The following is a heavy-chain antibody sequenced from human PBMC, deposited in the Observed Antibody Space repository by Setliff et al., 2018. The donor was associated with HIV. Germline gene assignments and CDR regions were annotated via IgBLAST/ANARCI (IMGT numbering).Heavy chain of an antibody. V-gene: IGHV1-2*02. Sequence: GASVKVSCKASGYTFTDYYIHWVRQAPGQGLAWMGWINSASGGTNYAQNFQGRVTVTRDTSINTAYVELNSLKSDDTAVYYCARDYLHVFDIWGQGTMVTVSS. CDR1: GYTFTDYY. CDR3: ARDYLHVFDI. CDR2: INSASGGT. J-gene: IGHJ3*02.